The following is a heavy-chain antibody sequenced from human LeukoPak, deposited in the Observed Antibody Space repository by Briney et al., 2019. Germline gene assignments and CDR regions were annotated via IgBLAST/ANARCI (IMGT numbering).Heavy chain of an antibody. CDR1: GYTFTDYG. CDR3: ARDHGSFGVVVNDAFDI. J-gene: IGHJ3*02. D-gene: IGHD3-3*01. V-gene: IGHV1-18*01. Sequence: ASVKVSCKASGYTFTDYGINWVRQAPGQGLEWMGWISAYNGNTNYAEKFQGRLTMTTDTSTTTAYVELRSPRSDDTAMYYCARDHGSFGVVVNDAFDIWGQGTMVTVSS. CDR2: ISAYNGNT.